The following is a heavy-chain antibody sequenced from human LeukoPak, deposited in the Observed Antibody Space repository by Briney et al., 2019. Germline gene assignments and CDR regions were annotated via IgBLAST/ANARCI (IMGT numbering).Heavy chain of an antibody. CDR1: GYTFTSYD. CDR2: INPNNGGT. CDR3: ARYCSSTSCQFDP. J-gene: IGHJ5*02. V-gene: IGHV1-2*06. D-gene: IGHD2-2*01. Sequence: ASVKVSCKASGYTFTSYDINWVRQAPGQGLEWMGRINPNNGGTNYAQNFQGRVTMTRDTSISTAYMELSSLRPDDTAVYYCARYCSSTSCQFDPWGQGTLVTVSS.